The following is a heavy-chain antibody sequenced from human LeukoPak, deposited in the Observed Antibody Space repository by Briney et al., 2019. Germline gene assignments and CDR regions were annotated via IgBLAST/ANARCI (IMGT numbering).Heavy chain of an antibody. Sequence: PSETLSLTCAVYGGSFSGYCWSWIRQPPGKGLEWIGEINHSGSTNYNPSLKSRVTISVDTSKNQFSLKLSSVTAADTAVYYCARKENDINWFDPWGQGTLVTVSS. J-gene: IGHJ5*02. CDR1: GGSFSGYC. CDR3: ARKENDINWFDP. V-gene: IGHV4-34*01. CDR2: INHSGST. D-gene: IGHD3-9*01.